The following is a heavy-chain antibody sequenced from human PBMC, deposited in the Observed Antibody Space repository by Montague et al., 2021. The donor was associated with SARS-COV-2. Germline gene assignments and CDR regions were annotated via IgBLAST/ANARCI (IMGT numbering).Heavy chain of an antibody. D-gene: IGHD3-22*01. CDR2: IYYSGST. CDR3: ASPTYYYDSSGSDAFDT. Sequence: SETLSLTCTVSGGSISSSNYYWGWIRQPPGKGLEWIGSIYYSGSTYYNPSLKSRVTIFVDTSKNQFSLKLSSVTAVDTAVYYCASPTYYYDSSGSDAFDTWGQGTMVTVSS. V-gene: IGHV4-39*01. CDR1: GGSISSSNYY. J-gene: IGHJ3*02.